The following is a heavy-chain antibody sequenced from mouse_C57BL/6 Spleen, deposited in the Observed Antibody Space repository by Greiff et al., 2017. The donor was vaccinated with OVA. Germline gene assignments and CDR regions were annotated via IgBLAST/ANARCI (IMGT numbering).Heavy chain of an antibody. Sequence: QVQLQQSGAELARPGASVKLSCKASGYTFTSYGISWVKQRTGQGLEWIGEIYPRSGNTYYNEKFKGKATLTADKSSSTAYMELRSLTSEDSAVYFCDLYGSSYGYFDVWGTGTTVTVSS. CDR2: IYPRSGNT. CDR1: GYTFTSYG. J-gene: IGHJ1*03. V-gene: IGHV1-81*01. CDR3: DLYGSSYGYFDV. D-gene: IGHD1-1*01.